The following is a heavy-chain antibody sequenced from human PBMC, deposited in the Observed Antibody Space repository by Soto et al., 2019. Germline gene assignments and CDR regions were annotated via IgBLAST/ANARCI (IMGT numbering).Heavy chain of an antibody. V-gene: IGHV4-39*01. CDR1: GGSISSSSYY. Sequence: PSETLSLTCTVSGGSISSSSYYWGWIRQPPGKGLEWIGSIYYSGSTYYNPSLKSRVTISVDTSKNQFSLKLSSVTAADTAVYYCARQGSSGDYFDYWGQGTLVTVS. J-gene: IGHJ4*02. D-gene: IGHD6-25*01. CDR2: IYYSGST. CDR3: ARQGSSGDYFDY.